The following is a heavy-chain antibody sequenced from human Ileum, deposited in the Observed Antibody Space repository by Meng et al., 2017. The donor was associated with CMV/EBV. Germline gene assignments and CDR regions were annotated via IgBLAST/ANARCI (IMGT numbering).Heavy chain of an antibody. CDR2: IHPTGTT. CDR1: GGSLTSYS. D-gene: IGHD3-10*01. Sequence: QLHLQESGPRLLQPSETLSLTCTVTGGSLTSYSWTWIWQPAGKGLEWIGRIHPTGTTDDNPSLRSRVSMSLDKSKNQFSLKLTSVTAADTAVYYCARAAARGVPIDLWGQGTLVTVSS. V-gene: IGHV4-4*07. CDR3: ARAAARGVPIDL. J-gene: IGHJ5*02.